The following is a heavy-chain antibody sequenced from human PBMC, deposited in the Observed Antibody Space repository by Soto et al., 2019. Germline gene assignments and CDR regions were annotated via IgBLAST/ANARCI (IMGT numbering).Heavy chain of an antibody. D-gene: IGHD2-2*01. V-gene: IGHV3-11*01. CDR2: IRSSGSTI. J-gene: IGHJ6*03. CDR3: ARPGCSRTSCYILYYYHYMDV. Sequence: GGSLRLSCAACGFRVRNYYMSLTLQAPGKGLEWVSHIRSSGSTIYYADSVKGRFTISRDNAKNSLYLQMNSLRAEDTAVYYCARPGCSRTSCYILYYYHYMDVWRNGTTVTVSS. CDR1: GFRVRNYY.